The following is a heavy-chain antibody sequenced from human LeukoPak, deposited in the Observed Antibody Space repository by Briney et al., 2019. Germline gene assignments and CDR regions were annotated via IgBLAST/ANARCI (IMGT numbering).Heavy chain of an antibody. D-gene: IGHD4-17*01. V-gene: IGHV3-23*01. J-gene: IGHJ4*02. CDR1: GFPFSTYA. CDR2: IRGSDGST. Sequence: GGSLRLSCAASGFPFSTYAMSWVRQAPGKGLEWVSSIRGSDGSTYYADSVKGRFAISRDNSKNTLYLQMNSLRAEDTAVYYCAKDVYGDYGGLDYWGQGTLVTFSS. CDR3: AKDVYGDYGGLDY.